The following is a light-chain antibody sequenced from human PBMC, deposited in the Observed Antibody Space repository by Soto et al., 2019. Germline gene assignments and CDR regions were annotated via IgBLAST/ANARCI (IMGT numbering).Light chain of an antibody. CDR2: GAS. V-gene: IGKV3-20*01. J-gene: IGKJ1*01. CDR1: QTVSGTY. CDR3: QQYGSSPWT. Sequence: EIGLTQSPGTLSFSPGERAILSCSSSQTVSGTYLAWFQQKPGQAPRLLIYGASSRATGIPDRFSGSGSGTDFTLTISRLEPEDFAVYYCQQYGSSPWTFGQGTKVDIK.